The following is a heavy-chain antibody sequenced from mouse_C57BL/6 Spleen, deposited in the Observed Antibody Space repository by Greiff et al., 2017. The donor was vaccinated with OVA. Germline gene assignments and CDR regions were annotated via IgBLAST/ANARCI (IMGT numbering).Heavy chain of an antibody. CDR1: GFTFSSYG. CDR3: ARPRDNYGSSYVWFAY. D-gene: IGHD1-1*01. Sequence: EVQLVESGGDLVKPGGSLKLSCAASGFTFSSYGMSWVRQTPDKRLEWVATISSGGSYTYYPDSVKGRFTISRDNAKNTLYLQMSSLKSEDTAMYYCARPRDNYGSSYVWFAYWGQGTLVTVSA. J-gene: IGHJ3*01. V-gene: IGHV5-6*01. CDR2: ISSGGSYT.